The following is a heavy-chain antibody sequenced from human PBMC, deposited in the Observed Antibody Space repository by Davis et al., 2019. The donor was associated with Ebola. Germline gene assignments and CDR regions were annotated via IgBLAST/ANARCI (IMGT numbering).Heavy chain of an antibody. Sequence: PGGSLRLSCAASGFTFSSYGMHWVRQASGKGLEWVGRTRIEGNNYATAYTASVEGRFTISRDDSKNTAYLQMNSLQTEDTAVYFCARVDYGDYVHYFDFWGQGALVTVAS. CDR3: ARVDYGDYVHYFDF. J-gene: IGHJ4*02. D-gene: IGHD4-17*01. CDR2: TRIEGNNYAT. CDR1: GFTFSSYG. V-gene: IGHV3-73*01.